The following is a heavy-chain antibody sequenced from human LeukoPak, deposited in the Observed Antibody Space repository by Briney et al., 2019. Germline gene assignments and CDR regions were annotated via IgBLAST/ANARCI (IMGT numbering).Heavy chain of an antibody. V-gene: IGHV3-13*01. D-gene: IGHD3-22*01. CDR2: IGTAGDT. J-gene: IGHJ5*02. CDR3: ARLITMIVVVITKVLGWFDP. Sequence: GGSLRLSCAASGFTFSSYDMHWVRQATGKGLEWVSAIGTAGDTYYPGSVKGRFTISRENAKNSLYLQMNSLRAGDTAVYYCARLITMIVVVITKVLGWFDPWGQGTLVTVSS. CDR1: GFTFSSYD.